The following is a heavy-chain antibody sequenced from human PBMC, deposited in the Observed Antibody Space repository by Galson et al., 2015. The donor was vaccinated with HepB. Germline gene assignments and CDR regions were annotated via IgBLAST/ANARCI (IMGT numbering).Heavy chain of an antibody. Sequence: SLRLSCAASGFTFSDYYMSWIRQAPGKGLERVSYISSSSSYTNYADSVKGRFTISRDNAKNSLYLQMNSLRAEDTAVYYCATRAFGSSGIDYWGQGTLVTVSS. CDR1: GFTFSDYY. CDR3: ATRAFGSSGIDY. J-gene: IGHJ4*02. CDR2: ISSSSSYT. V-gene: IGHV3-11*06. D-gene: IGHD6-19*01.